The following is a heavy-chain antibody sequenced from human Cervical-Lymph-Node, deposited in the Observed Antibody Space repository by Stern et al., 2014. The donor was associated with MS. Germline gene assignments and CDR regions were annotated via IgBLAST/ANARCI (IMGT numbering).Heavy chain of an antibody. D-gene: IGHD2-21*01. CDR2: ITTLFGTT. Sequence: VQLVESGAEVKKPGSSVKVSCKASGGSFSTFAITWVRQAPGQGLEWMAGITTLFGTTTFAHEFQGRVTLTADTSTNTVYMELSSLRSDDTAVYYCARDPAVLIQGSYYGMDVWGQGTTVIVS. CDR3: ARDPAVLIQGSYYGMDV. CDR1: GGSFSTFA. V-gene: IGHV1-69*06. J-gene: IGHJ6*02.